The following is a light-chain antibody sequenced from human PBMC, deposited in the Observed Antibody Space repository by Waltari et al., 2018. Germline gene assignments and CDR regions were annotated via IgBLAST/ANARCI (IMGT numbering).Light chain of an antibody. CDR3: AAWDDSLSGGV. Sequence: QALLTQPPSASGTPGQRVPIACSGGRASIGSNSVYAYPQFPGAAPKLLIYRNNQRPSGVPDRFSGSKSGTSASLAISGLRSEDEADYYCAAWDDSLSGGVFGGGTKLTVL. CDR1: RASIGSNS. J-gene: IGLJ2*01. V-gene: IGLV1-47*01. CDR2: RNN.